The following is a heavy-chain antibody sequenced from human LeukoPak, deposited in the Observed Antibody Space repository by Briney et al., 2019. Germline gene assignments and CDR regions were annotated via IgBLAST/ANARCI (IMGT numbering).Heavy chain of an antibody. D-gene: IGHD2-2*01. CDR2: INHSGST. V-gene: IGHV4-34*01. J-gene: IGHJ5*02. Sequence: PGGSLRLSCAASGFIVSSNYMSWVRQPPGKGLEWIGEINHSGSTNYNPSLKSRVTISVDTSKNQFSLKLSSVTAADTAVYYCARLGSYCSSTSCYDWFDPWGQGTLVTVSS. CDR1: GFIVSSNY. CDR3: ARLGSYCSSTSCYDWFDP.